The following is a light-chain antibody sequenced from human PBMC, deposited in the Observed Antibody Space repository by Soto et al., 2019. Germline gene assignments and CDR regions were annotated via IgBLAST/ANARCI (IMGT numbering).Light chain of an antibody. J-gene: IGKJ2*01. CDR2: KAS. V-gene: IGKV1-5*03. CDR1: QSISTW. Sequence: DIQMTQSASSLSASVGDRVTITCRASQSISTWLAWYQQKPGKAPKLLIHKASSLESGVPSRFSGSGSAREYTLTTSSLQPDDVATYYCQQYNNNWGYTFGQGTKLEIK. CDR3: QQYNNNWGYT.